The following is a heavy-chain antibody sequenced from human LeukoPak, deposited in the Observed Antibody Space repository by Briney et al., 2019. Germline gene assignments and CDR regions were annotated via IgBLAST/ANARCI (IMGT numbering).Heavy chain of an antibody. D-gene: IGHD6-19*01. CDR1: GFTVSTYAFH. CDR3: ARRILGGSGWTFDY. Sequence: PGGSLRLSCTASGFTVSTYAFHWIRQPPGKGLEWIGSVYYSGSTYYNPSLKSRVTISIDTSKNQFSLKLSSVTAPDTALYCCARRILGGSGWTFDYWGQGTLVTVSS. V-gene: IGHV4-39*01. CDR2: VYYSGST. J-gene: IGHJ4*02.